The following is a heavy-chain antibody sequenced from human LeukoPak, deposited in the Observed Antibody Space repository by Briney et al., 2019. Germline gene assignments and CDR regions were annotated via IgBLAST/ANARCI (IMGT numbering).Heavy chain of an antibody. CDR1: GYTFTSYY. J-gene: IGHJ6*04. CDR2: INPSGGST. V-gene: IGHV1-46*01. Sequence: ASVKVSCKASGYTFTSYYMHWVRQAPGQGLEWMGIINPSGGSTSYAQKFQGRVTMTRDMSTSTVYMELSSLRSEDTAVYYCVARLPAAILVDVWGKGTTVTVSS. CDR3: VARLPAAILVDV. D-gene: IGHD2-2*02.